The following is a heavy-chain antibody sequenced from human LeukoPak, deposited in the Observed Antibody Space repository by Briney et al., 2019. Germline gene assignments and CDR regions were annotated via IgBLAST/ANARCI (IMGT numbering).Heavy chain of an antibody. CDR2: IYYSGST. Sequence: PSETLSVTCTVSGGSISSYYWSWIRQPPGKGLEWIGYIYYSGSTNYNPSLKSRVTISVDTSKNQFSLKLSSVTAADTAVYYCARLPARKGVYFDYWGQGTLVTVSS. D-gene: IGHD6-6*01. J-gene: IGHJ4*02. CDR3: ARLPARKGVYFDY. CDR1: GGSISSYY. V-gene: IGHV4-59*08.